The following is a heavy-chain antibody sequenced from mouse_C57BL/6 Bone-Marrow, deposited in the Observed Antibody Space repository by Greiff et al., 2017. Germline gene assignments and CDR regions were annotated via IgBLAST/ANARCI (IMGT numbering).Heavy chain of an antibody. CDR1: GFTFSDYY. Sequence: DVMLVESGGGLVQPGGSLKLSCAASGFTFSDYYMYWVRQTPEKRLEWVAYISNGGGSTYYPDTVKGRFTISRDNAKNTLYLQMSRLKSEDTAMYYCARPGTVVDPWFAYWGQGTLVTVSA. CDR3: ARPGTVVDPWFAY. CDR2: ISNGGGST. V-gene: IGHV5-12*01. D-gene: IGHD1-1*01. J-gene: IGHJ3*01.